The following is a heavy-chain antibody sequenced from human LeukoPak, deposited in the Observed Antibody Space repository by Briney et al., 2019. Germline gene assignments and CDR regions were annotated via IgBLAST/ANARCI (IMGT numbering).Heavy chain of an antibody. Sequence: GESLKISCMGSGYRFTSYWIGWVRQMPGKGLEWMGSINPGDSDTRYSPSFQGQVTISADKSISTAYLQWSSLKASDTAMYYCARHPDCTRTSCYVDYYGMDVWGQGTTVTVSS. J-gene: IGHJ6*02. D-gene: IGHD2-2*01. V-gene: IGHV5-51*01. CDR2: INPGDSDT. CDR3: ARHPDCTRTSCYVDYYGMDV. CDR1: GYRFTSYW.